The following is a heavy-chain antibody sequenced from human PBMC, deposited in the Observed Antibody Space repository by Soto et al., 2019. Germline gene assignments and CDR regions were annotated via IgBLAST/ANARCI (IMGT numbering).Heavy chain of an antibody. CDR1: GFSFTNYG. V-gene: IGHV3-33*01. J-gene: IGHJ4*02. D-gene: IGHD1-26*01. CDR2: IWYDGSNK. Sequence: GGSLRLSCAASGFSFTNYGMHWVRQAPGKGLEWVAVIWYDGSNKYYADSVKGRFAISKDNSQNTLYLQMNNLRHEDTAVYYCTRDPYGGSRYYFDSWGQGTLVTVSS. CDR3: TRDPYGGSRYYFDS.